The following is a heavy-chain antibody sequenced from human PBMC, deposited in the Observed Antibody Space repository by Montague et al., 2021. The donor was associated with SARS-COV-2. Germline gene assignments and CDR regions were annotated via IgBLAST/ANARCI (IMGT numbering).Heavy chain of an antibody. CDR3: ARESSGCFFRRCSRYGMDV. CDR2: IYHSGST. V-gene: IGHV4-4*02. CDR1: GGSISSSNW. J-gene: IGHJ6*02. D-gene: IGHD6-19*01. Sequence: SETLSPTCAVSGGSISSSNWWSWVRQPPGKGLEWIGEIYHSGSTNYNPSRKSRVTISVDKSKNQFSLKLSSVTAADTAVYYCARESSGCFFRRCSRYGMDVWGQGTTVTVSS.